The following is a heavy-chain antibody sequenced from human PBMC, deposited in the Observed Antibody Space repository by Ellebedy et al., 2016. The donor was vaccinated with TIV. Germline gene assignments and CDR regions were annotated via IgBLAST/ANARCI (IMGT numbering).Heavy chain of an antibody. CDR1: GFNFSNYW. J-gene: IGHJ6*02. Sequence: GASLKISCVASGFNFSNYWMHWVRQAPGKRLVWVSRINPDGSGTTYVDSVKGRFTISRDNAKNTLLLQMNSLRAEDTAVYSCARSGREGSGSLGYGMDVWGQGTTVTVSS. CDR2: INPDGSGT. CDR3: ARSGREGSGSLGYGMDV. D-gene: IGHD3-22*01. V-gene: IGHV3-74*01.